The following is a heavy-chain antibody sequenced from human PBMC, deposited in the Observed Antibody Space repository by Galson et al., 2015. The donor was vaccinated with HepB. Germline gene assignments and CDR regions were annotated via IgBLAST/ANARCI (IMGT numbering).Heavy chain of an antibody. Sequence: SLRLSCAASGFTFSSSGMHWVRQAPGKGLEWVAVISYDGSNKYYADSVKGRFTISRDNSKNTLYLQMNSLRAEDTAVYYCAKDLDSCSSTSCYLFDYWGQGTLVTVSS. CDR1: GFTFSSSG. D-gene: IGHD2-2*01. V-gene: IGHV3-30*18. J-gene: IGHJ4*02. CDR2: ISYDGSNK. CDR3: AKDLDSCSSTSCYLFDY.